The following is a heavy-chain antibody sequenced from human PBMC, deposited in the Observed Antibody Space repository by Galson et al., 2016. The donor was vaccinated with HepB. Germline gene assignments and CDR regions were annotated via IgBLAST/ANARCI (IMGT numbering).Heavy chain of an antibody. J-gene: IGHJ4*02. V-gene: IGHV3-7*03. D-gene: IGHD4-17*01. CDR1: GFTFSNYY. CDR3: ARDEHGEDRSDY. CDR2: IKQDGGDK. Sequence: SLRLSCAASGFTFSNYYMRWVRQAPGKGLEWVADIKQDGGDKYYVDSVKGRFTISRDNVENSLYLQMNSLRAEDTAVYYCARDEHGEDRSDYWGQGTLVTVSS.